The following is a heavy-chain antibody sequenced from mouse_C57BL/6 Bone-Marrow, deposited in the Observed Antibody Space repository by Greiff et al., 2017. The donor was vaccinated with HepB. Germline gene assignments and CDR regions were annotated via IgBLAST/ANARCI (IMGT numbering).Heavy chain of an antibody. CDR3: ARCHYYGSSYPLYAMDY. V-gene: IGHV1-7*01. CDR1: GYTFTSYW. J-gene: IGHJ4*01. Sequence: QVQLQQSGAELAKPGASVKLSCKASGYTFTSYWMHWVKQRPGQGLEWIGYINPSSGYTKYNQKFKDKATLTADKSSSTAYMQLRSLTYEDSAVYYCARCHYYGSSYPLYAMDYWGQGTSVTVSS. D-gene: IGHD1-1*01. CDR2: INPSSGYT.